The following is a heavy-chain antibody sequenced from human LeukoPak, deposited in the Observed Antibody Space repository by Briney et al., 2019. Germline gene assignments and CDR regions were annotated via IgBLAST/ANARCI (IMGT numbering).Heavy chain of an antibody. CDR1: GYTFTSYY. V-gene: IGHV1-46*01. Sequence: GASVKVSCKASGYTFTSYYMHWVRQAPGQGLEWMGIINPSGGGTNYAQKFQGRVTMTRDASINTAYMDLVRLRSDDTAVYYCARDRSSSAGDWGQGTLVTVSS. CDR3: ARDRSSSAGD. CDR2: INPSGGGT. D-gene: IGHD6-6*01. J-gene: IGHJ4*02.